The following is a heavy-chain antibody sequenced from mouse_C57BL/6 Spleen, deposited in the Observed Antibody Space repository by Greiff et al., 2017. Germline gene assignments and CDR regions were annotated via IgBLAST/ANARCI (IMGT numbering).Heavy chain of an antibody. J-gene: IGHJ3*01. CDR3: GSPAYYSKGAGFAY. CDR2: IYPGDGDT. CDR1: GYAFSSSW. D-gene: IGHD2-5*01. Sequence: QVQLQQSGPELVKPGASVKISCKASGYAFSSSWMNWVKQRPGKGLEWIGRIYPGDGDTNYNGKFKGKATLTADKSSSTAYMQLSSLTSEDSAVYFCGSPAYYSKGAGFAYWGQGTLVTVSA. V-gene: IGHV1-82*01.